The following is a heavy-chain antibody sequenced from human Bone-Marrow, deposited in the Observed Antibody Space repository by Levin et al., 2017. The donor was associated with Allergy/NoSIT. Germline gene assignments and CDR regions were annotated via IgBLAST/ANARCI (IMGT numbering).Heavy chain of an antibody. Sequence: GGSLRLPCTVSGFTFSLYSMNWVRQAPGKGLEWVSSISSSGTDMYNADSVKGRFTISRDNAKNSLNLQMSSLRAEDTAVYYCARGIIGDVRVAHKEAFDIWGQGTMVTVSS. CDR3: ARGIIGDVRVAHKEAFDI. D-gene: IGHD2/OR15-2a*01. CDR1: GFTFSLYS. CDR2: ISSSGTDM. V-gene: IGHV3-21*01. J-gene: IGHJ3*02.